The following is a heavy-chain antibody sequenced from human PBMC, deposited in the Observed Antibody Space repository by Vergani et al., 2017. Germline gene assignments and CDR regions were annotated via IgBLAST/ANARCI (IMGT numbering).Heavy chain of an antibody. CDR1: GFTFSSYA. J-gene: IGHJ1*01. V-gene: IGHV3-30*04. CDR2: ISYDGSNK. D-gene: IGHD6-6*01. CDR3: ARDRGGIAARPFRSSYFQH. Sequence: QVQLVESGGGVVQPGRSLRLSCAASGFTFSSYAMHWVRQAPGKRLEWVAVISYDGSNKYYADSVKGRFTISRDNSKNTLYLQMNSLRAEDTAVYYCARDRGGIAARPFRSSYFQHWGQGTLVTVSS.